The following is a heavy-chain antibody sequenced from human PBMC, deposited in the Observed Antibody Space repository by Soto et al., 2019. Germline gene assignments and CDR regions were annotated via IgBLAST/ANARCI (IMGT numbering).Heavy chain of an antibody. V-gene: IGHV1-46*02. CDR1: GYNFNNYY. D-gene: IGHD2-21*01. CDR2: INPANGFT. Sequence: QVQLVQTGAEVKKPGASVKISCKVTGYNFNNYYIHWVRQAPGGGLQWMGVINPANGFTSYTQKFQGRVTMTTDTSTSTVDMDLSSLRVEDTAVYYCARDRPDSYCGGDCPLGYYYHGMDVWGQGTTVTVSS. CDR3: ARDRPDSYCGGDCPLGYYYHGMDV. J-gene: IGHJ6*02.